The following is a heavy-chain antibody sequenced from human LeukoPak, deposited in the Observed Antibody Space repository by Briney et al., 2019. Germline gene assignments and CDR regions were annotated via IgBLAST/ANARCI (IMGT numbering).Heavy chain of an antibody. J-gene: IGHJ6*03. Sequence: RTGGSLRLSCAASGFTFSSYGMSWVRQAPGKGLEWVSAISGSGGSTYYADSVKGRFTISRDNSKNTLYLQMNSLRAEDTAVYYCARGTNGEHYYYYYMDVWGKGTTVTVSS. CDR3: ARGTNGEHYYYYYMDV. V-gene: IGHV3-23*01. CDR2: ISGSGGST. CDR1: GFTFSSYG. D-gene: IGHD4-17*01.